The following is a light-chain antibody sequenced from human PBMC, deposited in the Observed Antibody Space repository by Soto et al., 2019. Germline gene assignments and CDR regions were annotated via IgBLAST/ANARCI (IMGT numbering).Light chain of an antibody. V-gene: IGLV3-1*01. CDR3: QAWDSSTAV. J-gene: IGLJ2*01. Sequence: SYELTQTASASVSPGQTASITCSGDKLGDKYACWYQRERGQCPVLVIYQDSKRPSGIPERFSGSNSGNTATLTIRGTQAMDEADYYCQAWDSSTAVFGGGTKVTVL. CDR2: QDS. CDR1: KLGDKY.